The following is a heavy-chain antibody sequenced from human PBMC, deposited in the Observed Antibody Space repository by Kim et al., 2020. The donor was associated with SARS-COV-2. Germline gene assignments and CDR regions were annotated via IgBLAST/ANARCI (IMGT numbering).Heavy chain of an antibody. Sequence: GGSLRLSCAASGFTFSNYDMHWVRQTPGKGLEWVSAIGPTGHTYYPGSVKGRFTISRENAKNSLFLQIDSLRAGDTAVYYCARGRIVGGTSGWLDPWGQGTLVIVSS. CDR3: ARGRIVGGTSGWLDP. J-gene: IGHJ5*02. D-gene: IGHD1-26*01. CDR2: IGPTGHT. CDR1: GFTFSNYD. V-gene: IGHV3-13*01.